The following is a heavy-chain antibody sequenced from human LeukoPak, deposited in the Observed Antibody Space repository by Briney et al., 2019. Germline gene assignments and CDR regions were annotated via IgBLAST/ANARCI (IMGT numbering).Heavy chain of an antibody. D-gene: IGHD3-22*01. V-gene: IGHV5-51*01. CDR3: ARRDSSGYYFRFDY. CDR1: GYNFTSYW. CDR2: IYPGDSES. Sequence: GESLKIFCKGSGYNFTSYWIGWVRQMPGKGLEWMGIIYPGDSESRYSPSFQGQVTISADKSISTAYLQWSSLKASDGAMYYCARRDSSGYYFRFDYWGRGTLVTVSS. J-gene: IGHJ4*02.